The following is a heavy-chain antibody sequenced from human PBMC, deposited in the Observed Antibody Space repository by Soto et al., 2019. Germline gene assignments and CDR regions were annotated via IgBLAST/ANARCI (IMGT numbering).Heavy chain of an antibody. CDR2: IIPIFGTA. CDR1: GGTFSSYA. D-gene: IGHD3-10*01. CDR3: ARVAGRSWNYYGSGSYWDEFDY. V-gene: IGHV1-69*13. Sequence: ASVKVSCKASGGTFSSYAISWVRQAPGQGLEWMGGIIPIFGTANYAQKFQGRVTITADESTSTAYMELSSLRSEDTAVYYCARVAGRSWNYYGSGSYWDEFDYWGQGTLVTVSS. J-gene: IGHJ4*02.